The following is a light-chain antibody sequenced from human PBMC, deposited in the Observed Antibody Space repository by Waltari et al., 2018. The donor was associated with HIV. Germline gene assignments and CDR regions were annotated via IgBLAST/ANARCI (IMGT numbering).Light chain of an antibody. J-gene: IGKJ4*01. CDR1: QSLLYRSNNKKY. CDR2: WAS. Sequence: IVMTQSPDSLAVSLGERATINCKSSQSLLYRSNNKKYLAWYQQRPGQPPKLLIYWASTRESGVPDRFSGSGSGTDFTLTINGLQAEDVAVYYCQQYYNTPLSFGGGTKVEIK. CDR3: QQYYNTPLS. V-gene: IGKV4-1*01.